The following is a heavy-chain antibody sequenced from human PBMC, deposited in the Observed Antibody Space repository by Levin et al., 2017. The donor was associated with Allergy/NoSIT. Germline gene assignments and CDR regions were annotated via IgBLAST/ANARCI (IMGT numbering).Heavy chain of an antibody. J-gene: IGHJ4*02. CDR2: IYYSGST. CDR1: GGSISSGGYY. V-gene: IGHV4-31*03. CDR3: ARSLQEGIVAPD. Sequence: SETLSLTCTVSGGSISSGGYYWSWIRQHPGKGLEWIGYIYYSGSTYYNPSLKSRVTISVDTSKNQFSLKLSSVTAADTAVYYCARSLQEGIVAPDWGQGTLVTVSS. D-gene: IGHD1-26*01.